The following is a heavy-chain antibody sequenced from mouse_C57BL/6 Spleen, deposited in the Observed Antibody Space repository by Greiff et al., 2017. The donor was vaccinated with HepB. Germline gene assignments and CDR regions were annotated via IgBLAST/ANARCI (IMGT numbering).Heavy chain of an antibody. Sequence: DVQLQESGPELVKPGASVKIPCKASGYTFTDYNMDWVKQSHGKSLEWIGDINPNNGGTIYNQKFKGKATLTVDKSSSTAYMELRSLTSEDTAVYYCARMAYLLDYWGQGTTLTVSS. CDR3: ARMAYLLDY. CDR1: GYTFTDYN. J-gene: IGHJ2*01. D-gene: IGHD6-1*01. CDR2: INPNNGGT. V-gene: IGHV1-18*01.